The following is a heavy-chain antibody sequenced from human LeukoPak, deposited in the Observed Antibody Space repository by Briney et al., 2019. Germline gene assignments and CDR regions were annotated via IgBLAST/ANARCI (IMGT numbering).Heavy chain of an antibody. V-gene: IGHV3-48*03. CDR2: ISSSGSTI. CDR1: GFTFSSYE. D-gene: IGHD3-9*01. Sequence: GGSLRLSCAASGFTFSSYEMNWVRQAPGKGLEWVSYISSSGSTIYYADSVKGRFTISRDNAKNSLYLQMNSLRAEDTAVYYCASPGEDILTGYYKLYWGQGTLVTVSS. CDR3: ASPGEDILTGYYKLY. J-gene: IGHJ4*02.